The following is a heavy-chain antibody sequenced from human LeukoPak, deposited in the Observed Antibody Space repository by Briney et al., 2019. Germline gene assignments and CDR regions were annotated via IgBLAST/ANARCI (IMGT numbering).Heavy chain of an antibody. CDR3: ARGGIVVVTYAFDI. CDR2: ISSSSSYI. J-gene: IGHJ3*02. CDR1: GFTFSSYS. V-gene: IGHV3-21*01. D-gene: IGHD2-21*02. Sequence: PGGSLRLSCAASGFTFSSYSMNWVRQAPGKGLEWVSSISSSSSYIYYADLVKGRFTISRDNAKNSLYLQMNSLRAEDTAVYYCARGGIVVVTYAFDIWGQGTMVTVSS.